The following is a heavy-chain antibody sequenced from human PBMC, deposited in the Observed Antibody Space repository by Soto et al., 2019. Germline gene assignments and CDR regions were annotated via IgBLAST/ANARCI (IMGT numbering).Heavy chain of an antibody. Sequence: QAHLVQSGAEVKMPGDSVQVSCKASGFVSTNHNFHWVRQAPGQRLEWMGRINAGNGNTQYSQNFQGRGTLTSDPSASTAFMELTNLRFEDRAMYYCASDYGSNWRLWGQGTLVSVSS. CDR3: ASDYGSNWRL. CDR1: GFVSTNHN. CDR2: INAGNGNT. V-gene: IGHV1-3*01. J-gene: IGHJ4*02. D-gene: IGHD6-19*01.